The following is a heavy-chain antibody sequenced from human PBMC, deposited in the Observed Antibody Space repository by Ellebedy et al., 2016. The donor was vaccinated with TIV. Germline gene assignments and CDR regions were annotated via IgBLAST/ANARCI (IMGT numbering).Heavy chain of an antibody. CDR3: ARDTLVGVTDSYFDY. J-gene: IGHJ4*02. CDR2: IKQDGSKR. V-gene: IGHV3-7*03. D-gene: IGHD1-26*01. CDR1: GFTFSSYW. Sequence: GESLKISCAASGFTFSSYWMSWVRQAPGKGLEWVANIKQDGSKRFYVDSVKGRITISRDNAKNSLYLQMNNLRAGDTAVYYCARDTLVGVTDSYFDYWGQGTLVTVSS.